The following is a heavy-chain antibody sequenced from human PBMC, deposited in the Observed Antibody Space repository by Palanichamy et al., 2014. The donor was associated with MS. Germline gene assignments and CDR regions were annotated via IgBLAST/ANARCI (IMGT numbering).Heavy chain of an antibody. J-gene: IGHJ4*02. V-gene: IGHV3-30*04. D-gene: IGHD3-10*01. CDR1: GFAFSTYA. CDR2: MRDDEDSK. CDR3: ARDQYYSGWESYSAADY. Sequence: QVQLVESGGGVVQPGRSLRLSCAASGFAFSTYAMHWVRQAPGKGLEWVAVMRDDEDSKYYADSVKGRFTIARDNSKSTLYLQMNSLRDEDTAVYHCARDQYYSGWESYSAADYWGQGTLVTVSS.